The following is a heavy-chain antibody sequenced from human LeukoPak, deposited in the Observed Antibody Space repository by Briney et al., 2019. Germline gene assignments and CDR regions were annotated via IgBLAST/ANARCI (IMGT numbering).Heavy chain of an antibody. J-gene: IGHJ4*02. CDR1: GFIFSSYA. D-gene: IGHD6-19*01. CDR2: ISGSGDST. V-gene: IGHV3-23*01. CDR3: ARRADAGSGWWFYFDY. Sequence: GGSLRLSCAASGFIFSSYAMSWVRQAPGKGLEWVSAISGSGDSTYYADSVKGRFTISRDNSKKALYLQMNSLRAEDTAVYYCARRADAGSGWWFYFDYWGQGTLVTVPS.